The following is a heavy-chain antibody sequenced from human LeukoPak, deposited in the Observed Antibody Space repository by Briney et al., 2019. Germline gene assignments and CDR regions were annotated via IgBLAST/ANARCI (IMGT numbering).Heavy chain of an antibody. CDR3: ASNSGYDLDYFDY. Sequence: SVKVSCKASGGTLSIYAISWVRQAPGQGLEWMGGIIPIFGTANYAQKFQGRVTITADKSTSTAYMELSSLRSEDTAVYYCASNSGYDLDYFDYWGQGTLVTVSS. V-gene: IGHV1-69*06. CDR2: IIPIFGTA. J-gene: IGHJ4*02. D-gene: IGHD5-12*01. CDR1: GGTLSIYA.